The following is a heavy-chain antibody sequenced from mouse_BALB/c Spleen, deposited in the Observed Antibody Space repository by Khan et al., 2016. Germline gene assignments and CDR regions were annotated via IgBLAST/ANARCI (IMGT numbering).Heavy chain of an antibody. V-gene: IGHV1-54*01. J-gene: IGHJ4*01. CDR1: GYAFTNYL. D-gene: IGHD1-1*02. Sequence: ELVRPGTSVKVSCKASGYAFTNYLIEWVKQRPGQGLEWIGVINPGSGGTNYNEKFKGKATLTADKSSSTAYMQLSSLTSDDSAVYFCARGGSTYAMDYWGQGTSVTVSS. CDR2: INPGSGGT. CDR3: ARGGSTYAMDY.